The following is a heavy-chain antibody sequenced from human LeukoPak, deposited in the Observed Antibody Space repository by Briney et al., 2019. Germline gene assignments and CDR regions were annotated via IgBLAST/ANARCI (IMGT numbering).Heavy chain of an antibody. CDR1: GFTFSSYA. CDR3: VKEYRLGY. J-gene: IGHJ4*01. Sequence: GGSLRLSCAAPGFTFSSYAMSWVRQAPGKGLEWVSAISDSGIDTQYADSVKGRFTISRDNSKNTLFLQMNSLRAEDTAIYYCVKEYRLGYWGHGTLVTVSS. V-gene: IGHV3-23*01. CDR2: ISDSGIDT. D-gene: IGHD3-16*02.